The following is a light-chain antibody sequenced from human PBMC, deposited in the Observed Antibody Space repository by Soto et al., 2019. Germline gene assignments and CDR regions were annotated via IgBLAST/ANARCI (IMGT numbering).Light chain of an antibody. CDR1: QSVSSY. V-gene: IGKV3-20*01. J-gene: IGKJ1*01. CDR3: QQFGGSPQT. Sequence: EIVLTQSPGTLSLSPGEGATLSCRASQSVSSYLAWYQQEPGQAPRLLIYGASSRATGIPDRFSGSGSGTDFTLTISRLEPEDFAVYYCQQFGGSPQTFGQGTKVEIK. CDR2: GAS.